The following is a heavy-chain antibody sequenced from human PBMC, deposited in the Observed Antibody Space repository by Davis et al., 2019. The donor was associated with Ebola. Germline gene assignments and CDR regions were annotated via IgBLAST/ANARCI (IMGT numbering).Heavy chain of an antibody. CDR3: TTAYIVLVVYARDGAFDI. D-gene: IGHD2-8*02. CDR1: GFTFGDYA. J-gene: IGHJ3*02. Sequence: GESLKISCTASGFTFGDYAMSWVRQAPGKGLEWVGFIRSKAYGGTTEYAASVKGRFTISRDDSKSIAYLQMNSLKTEDTAVYYCTTAYIVLVVYARDGAFDIWGQGTMVTVSS. V-gene: IGHV3-49*04. CDR2: IRSKAYGGTT.